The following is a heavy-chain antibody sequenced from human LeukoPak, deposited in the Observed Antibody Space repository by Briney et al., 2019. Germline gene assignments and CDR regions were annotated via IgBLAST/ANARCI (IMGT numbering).Heavy chain of an antibody. J-gene: IGHJ4*02. Sequence: GGSLRLSCVDSGFTFSNYWMSWVRQAPGRGLEWVANINQDGSEEYYVDSVKGRFTISRDNTKNSLFVQMNSLRADDTAVYYCARGDAFSGDHWGQGTLVTVST. CDR3: ARGDAFSGDH. V-gene: IGHV3-7*04. CDR1: GFTFSNYW. D-gene: IGHD2-2*01. CDR2: INQDGSEE.